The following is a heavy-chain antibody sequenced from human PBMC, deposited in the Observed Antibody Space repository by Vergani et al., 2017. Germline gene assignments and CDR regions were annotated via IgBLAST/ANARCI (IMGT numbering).Heavy chain of an antibody. CDR2: FRADCGST. Sequence: EVQLVESCGGLVQPRASLPLSSSSSLFTFDHSPIHWVRPPPGKCLAFLSLFRADCGSTYYADSVKGRLTISRDNSKNSLYLQMNSLRTEDTALYYCAKGVYSSGWYFDAFDIWGQGTMVTVSS. CDR1: LFTFDHSP. CDR3: AKGVYSSGWYFDAFDI. D-gene: IGHD6-19*01. J-gene: IGHJ3*02. V-gene: IGHV3-43*02.